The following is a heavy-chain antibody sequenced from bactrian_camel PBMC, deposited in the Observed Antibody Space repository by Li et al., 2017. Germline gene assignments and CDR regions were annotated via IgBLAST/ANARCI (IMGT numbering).Heavy chain of an antibody. CDR2: IEDDGTT. CDR1: GFSFSKYD. Sequence: DVQLVESGGGLVQPGGSLRLSCAASGFSFSKYDMSWVRQRPGRKLEWVGAIEDDGTTYYRAAVKGRFAISRNNAKNTMYLQMNSLKSEDTALYYCATSFGGDWQKVFAYWGQGTQVTVS. D-gene: IGHD1*01. V-gene: IGHV3S10*01. CDR3: ATSFGGDWQKVFAY. J-gene: IGHJ6*01.